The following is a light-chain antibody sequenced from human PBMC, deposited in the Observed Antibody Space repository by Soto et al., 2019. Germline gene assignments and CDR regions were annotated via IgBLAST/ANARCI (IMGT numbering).Light chain of an antibody. V-gene: IGLV2-11*01. CDR1: SSDVGGYNY. J-gene: IGLJ1*01. CDR2: DVS. CDR3: CSYAGSHYV. Sequence: QSALTQPRSVSGSPGQSVTISCTETSSDVGGYNYVSWYQQHPGKAPKLMIYDVSKRPSGVPDRFSGSKSGNTASLTISGLQAEDEADYYCCSYAGSHYVFGTGTKVTVL.